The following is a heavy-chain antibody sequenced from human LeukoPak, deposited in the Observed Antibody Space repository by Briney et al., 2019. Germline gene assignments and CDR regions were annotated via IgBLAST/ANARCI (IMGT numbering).Heavy chain of an antibody. CDR2: ISAYNGNT. D-gene: IGHD2-2*01. CDR3: ARRGYCSRTSCPSPHDDALDI. V-gene: IGHV1-18*01. J-gene: IGHJ3*02. Sequence: ASVKVSCKASGYTFSRYGISWVRQAPGQGLEWMGWISAYNGNTHDVQKLQGRVTMTTDTSTSTAYMELRSLRFDDTAVNYCARRGYCSRTSCPSPHDDALDIWGQGTMVTVSS. CDR1: GYTFSRYG.